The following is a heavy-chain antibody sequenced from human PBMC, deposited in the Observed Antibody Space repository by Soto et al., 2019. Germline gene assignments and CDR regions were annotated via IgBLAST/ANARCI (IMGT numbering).Heavy chain of an antibody. Sequence: WWSLRLSCSVSVFTFSGSAIHWFRQASGKGLEWVGRIRSNSDPAPPVYAASAKGRFTISRDDSKNTAYLQMNSLKAEDTAVYFCALVGGSDCFDQWGQGTLVTVSS. CDR3: ALVGGSDCFDQ. CDR2: IRSNSDPAPP. CDR1: VFTFSGSA. J-gene: IGHJ4*02. V-gene: IGHV3-73*01. D-gene: IGHD1-26*01.